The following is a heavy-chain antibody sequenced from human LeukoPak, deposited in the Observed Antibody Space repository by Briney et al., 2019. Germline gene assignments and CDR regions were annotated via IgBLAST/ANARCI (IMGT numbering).Heavy chain of an antibody. Sequence: SETLSLTCTVSGYSISSGYYWGWIRQPPGKGLEWIGSIYHSGSTYYNPSLKSRVTISVDTSKNQFSLKLSSVTAADTAVYYCASDGDYEDYWGQGTLVTVSS. V-gene: IGHV4-38-2*02. J-gene: IGHJ4*02. D-gene: IGHD4-17*01. CDR2: IYHSGST. CDR3: ASDGDYEDY. CDR1: GYSISSGYY.